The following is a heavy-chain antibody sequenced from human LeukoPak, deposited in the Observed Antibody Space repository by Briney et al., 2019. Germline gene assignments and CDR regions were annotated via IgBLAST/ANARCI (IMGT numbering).Heavy chain of an antibody. J-gene: IGHJ4*02. D-gene: IGHD3-10*01. CDR2: ISYDGSNK. CDR1: GFTFSSYA. V-gene: IGHV3-30*04. Sequence: PGGSLRLSCAASGFTFSSYAMHWVRQAPGKGLEWVAVISYDGSNKYYADSVKGRFTISRDNSKSTLDLQMNSLRAEDTAVYYCARDSGGSGSYYGTFDSWGQGTLVTVSS. CDR3: ARDSGGSGSYYGTFDS.